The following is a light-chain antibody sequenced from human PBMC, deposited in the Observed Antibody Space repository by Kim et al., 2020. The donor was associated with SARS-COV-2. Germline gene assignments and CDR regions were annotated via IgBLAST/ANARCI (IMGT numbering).Light chain of an antibody. Sequence: SDTLPCALRRGHRSSASVSQAQAPEKSPGHLMALKRDDRQKGGEGISDRFWGSSSGSERSLNISSPQSEDEADYYCQPWGTRIRVFGGGTQLTVL. V-gene: IGLV4-69*01. J-gene: IGLJ3*02. CDR1: RGHRSSA. CDR2: LKRDDRQ. CDR3: QPWGTRIRV.